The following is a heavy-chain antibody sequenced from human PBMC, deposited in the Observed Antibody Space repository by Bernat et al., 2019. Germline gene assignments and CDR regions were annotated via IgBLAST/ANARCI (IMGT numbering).Heavy chain of an antibody. Sequence: EVQLVESGGGLIQPGGSLRPSGAASGFTVSSNYMSGVRQAPGKGLEWVSVIYSGGSTYYADSVKGRFTISRDNSKNTLYLQMNSLRAEDTAVYYCARDQSYYYYYGMDVCGQGTTVTVSS. J-gene: IGHJ6*02. CDR2: IYSGGST. V-gene: IGHV3-53*01. CDR1: GFTVSSNY. CDR3: ARDQSYYYYYGMDV.